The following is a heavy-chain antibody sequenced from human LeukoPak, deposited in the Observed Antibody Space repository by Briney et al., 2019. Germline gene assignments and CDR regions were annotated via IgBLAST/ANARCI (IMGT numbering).Heavy chain of an antibody. CDR2: MYYSGST. Sequence: PSETLSLTCTVSGGSISSHFWSWIRQPPGKGLELIGHMYYSGSTNYNPSLKSRVTISVDTSKTHFSLKLSSVTAADTAVYYCVRYRLSAGDISWGQGSLVTVSS. D-gene: IGHD5-12*01. J-gene: IGHJ5*02. CDR1: GGSISSHF. CDR3: VRYRLSAGDIS. V-gene: IGHV4-59*08.